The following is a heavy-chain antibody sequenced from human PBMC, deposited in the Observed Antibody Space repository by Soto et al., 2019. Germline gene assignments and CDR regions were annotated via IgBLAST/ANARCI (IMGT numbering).Heavy chain of an antibody. CDR2: IYNTETF. CDR1: GVSVSSGSFY. V-gene: IGHV4-61*01. CDR3: ARVPLRYSSSHNFDS. D-gene: IGHD6-19*01. Sequence: SETLSLTCSVSGVSVSSGSFYRSWIRQPPGKGLEWIGFIYNTETFNYNPSLKSRVTLSVDASKHQFSLKLSSVTAADTAVYYCARVPLRYSSSHNFDSWGQGALVTVSS. J-gene: IGHJ4*02.